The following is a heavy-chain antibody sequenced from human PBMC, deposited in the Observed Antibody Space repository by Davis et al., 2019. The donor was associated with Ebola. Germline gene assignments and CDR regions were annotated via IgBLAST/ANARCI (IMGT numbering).Heavy chain of an antibody. V-gene: IGHV3-48*04. D-gene: IGHD1-26*01. J-gene: IGHJ3*02. CDR1: GFTFSSYS. CDR3: AKDIFKWELLPGAFDI. CDR2: ISSSSSTI. Sequence: GESLKISCAASGFTFSSYSMNWVRQAPGKGLEWVSYISSSSSTIYYADSVKGRFTISRDNAKNSLYLQMNSLRAEDMALYYCAKDIFKWELLPGAFDIWGQGTMVTVSS.